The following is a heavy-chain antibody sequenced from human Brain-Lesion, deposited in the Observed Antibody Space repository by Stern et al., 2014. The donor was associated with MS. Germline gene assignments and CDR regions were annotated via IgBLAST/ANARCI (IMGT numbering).Heavy chain of an antibody. CDR1: GGSISSSNW. J-gene: IGHJ4*02. Sequence: QVQLVQSGPGLVKPSGTLSLTCAVSGGSISSSNWWSLVRQSPGKGLEWIGESDHSGSTIYNPPHRGRVTVSVDKPKTRFSLTRRSVPAADTAVYFCARFPASRPHVFDSWGQGTLVTVSS. V-gene: IGHV4-4*02. CDR3: ARFPASRPHVFDS. D-gene: IGHD6-13*01. CDR2: SDHSGST.